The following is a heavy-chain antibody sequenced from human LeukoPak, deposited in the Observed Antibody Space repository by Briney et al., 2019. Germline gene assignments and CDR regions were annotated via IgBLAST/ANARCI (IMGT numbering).Heavy chain of an antibody. CDR3: ASTGGWDAFNI. J-gene: IGHJ3*02. D-gene: IGHD1-14*01. CDR1: GGSISNYY. Sequence: SETLSLTCTVSGGSISNYYWSWIRQPPGKGLEWIGFIYYSGSTNYNPSLKSRVTISVDTSKNQFSLKVRSVTPADTAVYYCASTGGWDAFNIWGQGTMVTVSS. CDR2: IYYSGST. V-gene: IGHV4-59*01.